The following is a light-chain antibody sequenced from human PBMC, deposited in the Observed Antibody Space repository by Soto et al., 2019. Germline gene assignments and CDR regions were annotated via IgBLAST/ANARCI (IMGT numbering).Light chain of an antibody. CDR1: QTVSSNY. Sequence: EIVLTQSPGTLSLSPGERATLSCWASQTVSSNYLAWYQQKPGQAPRLLIYGASSRSAGIPARFSGGGSGTDFTLTISRLEHEDFALYYCQQYITSPTFGQGTKLEI. V-gene: IGKV3-20*01. CDR3: QQYITSPT. CDR2: GAS. J-gene: IGKJ2*01.